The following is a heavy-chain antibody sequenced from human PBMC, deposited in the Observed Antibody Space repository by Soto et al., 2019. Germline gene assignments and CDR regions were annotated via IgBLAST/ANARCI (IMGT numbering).Heavy chain of an antibody. D-gene: IGHD2-2*01. Sequence: GGSLRLSCAASGFTFSSYSMDWVRQAPGKGLEWVSSISSSSSYIYYADSVKGRFTISRDNAKNSLYLQMNSLRAEDTAVYYCARELNRDIVLVPAAAPYYYYYGMDVWGQGTTVTVSS. CDR3: ARELNRDIVLVPAAAPYYYYYGMDV. V-gene: IGHV3-21*01. CDR2: ISSSSSYI. J-gene: IGHJ6*02. CDR1: GFTFSSYS.